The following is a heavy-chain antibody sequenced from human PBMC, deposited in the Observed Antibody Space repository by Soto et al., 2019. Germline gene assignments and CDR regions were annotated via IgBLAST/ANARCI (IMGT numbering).Heavy chain of an antibody. CDR2: IYYSGST. CDR1: GGSISSGGYY. CDR3: ARARRFLEWLLSSYYYYGMDV. D-gene: IGHD3-3*01. Sequence: SETLSLTCTVSGGSISSGGYYWSWIRQHPGKGLEWIGYIYYSGSTYYNPSLKSRVTISVDTSKNQFSLKLSSVTAADTAVYYCARARRFLEWLLSSYYYYGMDVWGQGTTVTVSS. V-gene: IGHV4-31*03. J-gene: IGHJ6*02.